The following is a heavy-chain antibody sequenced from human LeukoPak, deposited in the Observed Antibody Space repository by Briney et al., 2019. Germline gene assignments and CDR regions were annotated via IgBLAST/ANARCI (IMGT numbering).Heavy chain of an antibody. Sequence: PGGSLRLSCAASGFTFSSYGMHWVRQAPGKGLEWVAVIWYDGSNKYYADSVKGRFTISRDNSKNTLYLQMNSLRAEDTAVYYCARDYSNYPYYYYYYYGMDVWGQGTTVTVSS. CDR2: IWYDGSNK. V-gene: IGHV3-33*08. D-gene: IGHD4-11*01. CDR1: GFTFSSYG. CDR3: ARDYSNYPYYYYYYYGMDV. J-gene: IGHJ6*01.